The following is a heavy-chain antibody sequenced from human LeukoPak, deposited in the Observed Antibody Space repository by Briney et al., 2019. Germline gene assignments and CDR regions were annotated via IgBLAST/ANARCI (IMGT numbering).Heavy chain of an antibody. J-gene: IGHJ5*02. CDR1: GGSFSGYY. CDR3: ARSDGEPGFDP. CDR2: INHSGST. Sequence: PSETLSLTCAVYGGSFSGYYWSWIRQPPGKGLEWIGEINHSGSTNYNPSLKSRVTISVDTSKNQFSLKLSSVTAADTAVYYCARSDGEPGFDPWGQGTLVTVSS. V-gene: IGHV4-34*01. D-gene: IGHD1-26*01.